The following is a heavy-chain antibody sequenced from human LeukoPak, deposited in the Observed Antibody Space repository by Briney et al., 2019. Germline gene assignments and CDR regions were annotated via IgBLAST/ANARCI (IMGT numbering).Heavy chain of an antibody. CDR1: GGTFSSYA. Sequence: SVKVSCKASGGTFSSYAISWVRQAPGQGLEWMGGIIPIFGTANYAQKFQGRVTMTRDTSTSTVYMELSSLRSEDTAVYYCARSRATVTTFDYWGQGTLVTVSS. V-gene: IGHV1-69*05. CDR3: ARSRATVTTFDY. J-gene: IGHJ4*02. D-gene: IGHD4-17*01. CDR2: IIPIFGTA.